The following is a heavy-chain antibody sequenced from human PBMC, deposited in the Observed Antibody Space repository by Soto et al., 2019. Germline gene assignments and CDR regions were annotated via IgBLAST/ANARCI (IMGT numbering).Heavy chain of an antibody. CDR1: GFTFGDYA. CDR3: TRDPPSSVVVTAYYYGMDV. Sequence: GGSLRLSCTASGFTFGDYAMSWFRQAPGKGLEWVGFIRSKAYGGTTEYAASVKGRFTISRDDSKSIAYLQMNSLKTEDTAVYYCTRDPPSSVVVTAYYYGMDVWGQGTTVT. CDR2: IRSKAYGGTT. V-gene: IGHV3-49*03. J-gene: IGHJ6*02. D-gene: IGHD2-21*02.